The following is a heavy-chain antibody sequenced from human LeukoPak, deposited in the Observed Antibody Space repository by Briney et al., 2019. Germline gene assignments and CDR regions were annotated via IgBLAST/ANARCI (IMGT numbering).Heavy chain of an antibody. J-gene: IGHJ4*02. Sequence: GASVRVSCKASGYIFSSYGINWVRQAPGQGLEWMGWISVYNGNTNYAQKLQGRVTMTTDTSTSTAYMELRSLRSDDTAVYYCARAGDVGATGDFDYWGQGTLVTVSS. CDR1: GYIFSSYG. D-gene: IGHD1-26*01. CDR3: ARAGDVGATGDFDY. V-gene: IGHV1-18*01. CDR2: ISVYNGNT.